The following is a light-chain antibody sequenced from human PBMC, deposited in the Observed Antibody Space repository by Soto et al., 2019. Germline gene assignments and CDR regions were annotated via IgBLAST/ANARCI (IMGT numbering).Light chain of an antibody. J-gene: IGKJ1*01. CDR2: GAS. V-gene: IGKV3-20*01. CDR3: QQYAGSPWT. CDR1: QSVSSSH. Sequence: EIVLTQSPGTLSLSPGEIATLSCRASQSVSSSHLAWYQQKPGQAPRLLTYGASSRATGIPDRFSGSGSGTDFTLTISRLEPEDFAVYYCQQYAGSPWTFGQGTKVEIK.